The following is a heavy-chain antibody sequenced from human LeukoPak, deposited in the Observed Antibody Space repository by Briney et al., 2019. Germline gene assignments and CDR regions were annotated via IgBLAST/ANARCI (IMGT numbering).Heavy chain of an antibody. D-gene: IGHD3-22*01. CDR2: INHSGST. V-gene: IGHV4-34*01. CDR1: GGSFSGYY. CDR3: ARGIYDSSGYLFDH. Sequence: SETLCLTCAVYGGSFSGYYWSWIRQPPGKGLEWIGEINHSGSTNYNPSLKSQVTISVDTSKNQFSLKLSSVTAADTAVYYCARGIYDSSGYLFDHWGQGTLVTVSS. J-gene: IGHJ4*02.